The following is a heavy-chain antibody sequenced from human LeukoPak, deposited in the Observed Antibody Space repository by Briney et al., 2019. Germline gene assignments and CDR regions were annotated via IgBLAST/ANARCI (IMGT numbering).Heavy chain of an antibody. J-gene: IGHJ4*02. CDR3: AKDWIQFNRVFDCFDS. D-gene: IGHD2-21*01. CDR1: GFTFNTNA. CDR2: IGNTET. V-gene: IGHV3-23*01. Sequence: GGSLRLSCATSGFTFNTNAMSWVRQAPGKGLEWVSTIGNTETFYADSVTGRFTISRDNSKDTVYLHMNSLRVEDTAVYYCAKDWIQFNRVFDCFDSWGQGTLVTVPS.